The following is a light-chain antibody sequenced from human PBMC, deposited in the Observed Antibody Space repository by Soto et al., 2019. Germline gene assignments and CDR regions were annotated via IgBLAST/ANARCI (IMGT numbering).Light chain of an antibody. CDR3: PQYNNWPRGT. CDR2: GAS. V-gene: IGKV3-15*01. Sequence: EIVMTHSPATLSGSPGERASLSCRASQSVSSNLAWYQQKPGQAPRLLIYGASTRASGIPARFSGSGSGTEFTLTISSLQSEDFAVYYCPQYNNWPRGTFGQGTKVDIK. J-gene: IGKJ1*01. CDR1: QSVSSN.